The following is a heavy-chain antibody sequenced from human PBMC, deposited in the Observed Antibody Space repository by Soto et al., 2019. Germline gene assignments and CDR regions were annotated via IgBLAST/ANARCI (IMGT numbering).Heavy chain of an antibody. J-gene: IGHJ5*02. CDR1: RCSISSDY. Sequence: SETLSLTCTITRCSISSDYWSWIRQPPGKGLEWIGYRYYRGSTSYNPSLKSRVTISVYTSKNQFSLKVRSVTAADTAVYYCARETYGASVGYFDPWCQGLQVT. V-gene: IGHV4-59*12. CDR3: ARETYGASVGYFDP. CDR2: RYYRGST. D-gene: IGHD4-17*01.